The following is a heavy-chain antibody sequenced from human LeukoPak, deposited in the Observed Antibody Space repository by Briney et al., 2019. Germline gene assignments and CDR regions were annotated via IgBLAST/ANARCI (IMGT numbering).Heavy chain of an antibody. CDR3: AEDRDVVAQKSGYDPSSYYYYMDV. V-gene: IGHV3-30*02. CDR1: GFTSSSYG. J-gene: IGHJ6*03. D-gene: IGHD5-12*01. Sequence: GGSLRLSCAASGFTSSSYGMHWVRQAPGKGLEWVAFLRYDDGSNKYYADSVKGRLTISRDNSKNTLYLQMNSLRAEDTAVYYCAEDRDVVAQKSGYDPSSYYYYMDVWGKGTTVTVSS. CDR2: LRYDDGSNK.